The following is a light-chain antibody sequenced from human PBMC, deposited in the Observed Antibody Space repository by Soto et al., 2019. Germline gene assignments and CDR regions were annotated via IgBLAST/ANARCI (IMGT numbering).Light chain of an antibody. J-gene: IGLJ1*01. CDR2: GNS. Sequence: QSVLTQPPSVSVAPGQRVTISCTGSSSNIGAGYDVHWYQQLPGTAPKLLIYGNSNRPSGVPDRFSGSKSGTSASLAITGLQAEDEADYYCQSYDSSLSGYVFGTGNKVTVL. CDR3: QSYDSSLSGYV. CDR1: SSNIGAGYD. V-gene: IGLV1-40*01.